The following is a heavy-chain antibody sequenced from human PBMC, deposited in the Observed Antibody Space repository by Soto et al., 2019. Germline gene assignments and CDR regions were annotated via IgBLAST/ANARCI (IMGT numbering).Heavy chain of an antibody. CDR3: ARSVVVPAAMRKNWFDP. CDR1: VYTFTSYG. J-gene: IGHJ5*02. D-gene: IGHD2-2*01. CDR2: ISGYNGNT. V-gene: IGHV1-18*01. Sequence: GASVKVSCKASVYTFTSYGISWVRQAHGQGLEWMGLISGYNGNTTYAEKLQGRVTMTTDTSTSTAYMELRSLRSDDAAVYYCARSVVVPAAMRKNWFDPWGQGPLVTVSS.